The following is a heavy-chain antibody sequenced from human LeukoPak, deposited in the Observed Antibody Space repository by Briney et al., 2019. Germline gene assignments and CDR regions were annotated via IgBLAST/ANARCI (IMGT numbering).Heavy chain of an antibody. J-gene: IGHJ6*03. CDR2: INANSGGT. Sequence: ASVKVSCKASGYTFTGSYLHWVRQAPGQGLEWMGWINANSGGTRYAQKFQGRVTMTRDTSISTAYMEVNRLTSDDTAVYYCARVDYPWALYYHMDVWGKGTTVTVSS. D-gene: IGHD3/OR15-3a*01. CDR1: GYTFTGSY. CDR3: ARVDYPWALYYHMDV. V-gene: IGHV1-2*02.